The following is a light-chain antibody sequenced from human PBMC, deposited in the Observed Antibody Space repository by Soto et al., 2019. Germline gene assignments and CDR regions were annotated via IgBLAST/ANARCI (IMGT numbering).Light chain of an antibody. J-gene: IGLJ3*02. V-gene: IGLV2-14*01. CDR3: SSSTASSTLV. Sequence: QSALIQPASVSGSPGQSITISCTGTSSDVGTYNYVSWYQQHPGKAPKLIIFGVSNRPSGVSNRFSGSKSANTASLTISGLQPEDEADYYCSSSTASSTLVFGGGTKLTVL. CDR2: GVS. CDR1: SSDVGTYNY.